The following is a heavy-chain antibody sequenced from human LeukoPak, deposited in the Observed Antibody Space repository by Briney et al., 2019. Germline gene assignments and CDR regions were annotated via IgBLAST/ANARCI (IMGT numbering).Heavy chain of an antibody. D-gene: IGHD4-17*01. V-gene: IGHV4-59*12. CDR2: IYYSGTT. Sequence: SETLSLTCTVSGGSISSYYWSWIRQPPGKGLEWIGYIYYSGTTNYTPSLKSRVTISVDTSKNQISLKLTSVTAADTAVYYCARLYGDYVYFDYWGQGTLVTVSS. CDR1: GGSISSYY. CDR3: ARLYGDYVYFDY. J-gene: IGHJ4*02.